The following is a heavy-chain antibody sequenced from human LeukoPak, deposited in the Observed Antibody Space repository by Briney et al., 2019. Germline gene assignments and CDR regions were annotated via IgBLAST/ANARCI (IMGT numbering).Heavy chain of an antibody. CDR3: ARDRRTYYYDSSGYSNFDY. J-gene: IGHJ4*02. CDR1: GYTFTSYY. V-gene: IGHV1-46*01. Sequence: GASVKVSCKASGYTFTSYYMHWVRQAPGQGLQWMGLINPSDGSTTYAQKFQGRVTMTRDMSTSTVYMELSSLRSEDTAIYYCARDRRTYYYDSSGYSNFDYWGQGTLVTVSS. CDR2: INPSDGST. D-gene: IGHD3-22*01.